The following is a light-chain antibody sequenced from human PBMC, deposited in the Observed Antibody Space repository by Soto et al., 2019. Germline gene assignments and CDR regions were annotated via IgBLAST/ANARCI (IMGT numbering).Light chain of an antibody. CDR2: GAS. V-gene: IGKV3-20*01. CDR1: QSISRH. J-gene: IGKJ1*01. Sequence: EIVLTQSPGTLSLSPGERTTLSCRAIQSISRHLAWYQQKPGQGPRLLIYGASSRATGTPDRFSGSGSGTDFTLTINRLEPEDFALYYCQQYGSSPPTFGQGTKVDIK. CDR3: QQYGSSPPT.